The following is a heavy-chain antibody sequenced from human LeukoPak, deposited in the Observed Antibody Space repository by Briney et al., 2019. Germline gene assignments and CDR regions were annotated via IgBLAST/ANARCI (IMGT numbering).Heavy chain of an antibody. CDR2: INWNGNIT. D-gene: IGHD3-10*01. CDR1: GFTFDDYG. V-gene: IGHV3-20*04. Sequence: GGSLRLSCAASGFTFDDYGMSWVRQTPGEALEWVSGINWNGNITTYADSVRGRFTISRDNAKNSLYLQMNSLRAEDTALYYCARAQYYFDSGTYEYYFDSWGQGTLVTVSS. J-gene: IGHJ4*02. CDR3: ARAQYYFDSGTYEYYFDS.